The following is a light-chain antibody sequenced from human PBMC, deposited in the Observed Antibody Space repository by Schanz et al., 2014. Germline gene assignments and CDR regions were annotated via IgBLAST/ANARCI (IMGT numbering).Light chain of an antibody. Sequence: QSALTQPASVSGSPGQSITISCTGTSYDVGYYNLVSWYQQHPGKAPKVMIYDVSDRPSGVSNRFSGSKSGNTASLTISGLQTEDEADYYCSSYTSSSTLVFGGGTKLTVL. V-gene: IGLV2-14*02. CDR3: SSYTSSSTLV. CDR2: DVS. CDR1: SYDVGYYNL. J-gene: IGLJ2*01.